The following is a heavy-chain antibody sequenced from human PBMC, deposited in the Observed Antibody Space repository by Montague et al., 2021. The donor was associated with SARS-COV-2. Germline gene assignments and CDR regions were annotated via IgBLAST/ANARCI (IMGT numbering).Heavy chain of an antibody. D-gene: IGHD1-26*01. CDR1: GFTFSSYN. V-gene: IGHV3-48*02. CDR3: ARVVGPTSYYYYGMDV. CDR2: ISSSSSTI. J-gene: IGHJ6*02. Sequence: SRRLSCAASGFTFSSYNMNWVRQAPGKGLEWVSYISSSSSTIYYADSVKGRFTISRDNAKDSLYLQMNSLRDEDTAVFYCARVVGPTSYYYYGMDVWGQGTTVTVSS.